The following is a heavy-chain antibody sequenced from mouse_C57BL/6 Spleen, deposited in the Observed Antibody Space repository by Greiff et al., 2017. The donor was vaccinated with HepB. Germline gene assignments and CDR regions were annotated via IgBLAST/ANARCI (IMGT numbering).Heavy chain of an antibody. CDR2: ISSGGDYI. CDR1: GFTFSSYA. V-gene: IGHV5-9-1*02. CDR3: TREGHYYGSSSFDY. J-gene: IGHJ2*01. Sequence: EVHLVESGEGLVKPGGSLKLSCAASGFTFSSYAMSWVRQTPEKRLEWVAYISSGGDYIYYADTVKGRFTISRDNARNTLYLQMSSLKSEDTAMYYCTREGHYYGSSSFDYWGQGTTLTVSS. D-gene: IGHD1-1*01.